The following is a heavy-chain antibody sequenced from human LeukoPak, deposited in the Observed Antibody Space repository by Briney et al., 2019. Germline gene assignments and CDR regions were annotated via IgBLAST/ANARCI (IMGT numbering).Heavy chain of an antibody. V-gene: IGHV3-23*01. Sequence: GGSLRLSCAASGFTFSSYAMSWVRQAPGKGLEWVSAISGSGGSTYYADSVKGRFTISRDNSKNTLYLQMNSLRAEDTAVFYCARELRGLDAFDIWGQGTMVTVSS. CDR2: ISGSGGST. CDR1: GFTFSSYA. CDR3: ARELRGLDAFDI. J-gene: IGHJ3*02.